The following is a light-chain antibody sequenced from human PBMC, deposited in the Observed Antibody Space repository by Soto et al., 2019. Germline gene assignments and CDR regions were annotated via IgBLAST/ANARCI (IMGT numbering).Light chain of an antibody. CDR3: ATWDDSRNGVV. Sequence: QSVLTQPPSVSEAPRQRVTISCSGSSSNIGNHAVNWYQQLPGKAPKLLIYYDDLLPSGVSDRFAGSKSGTSASLAISGLQSEDEANYYCATWDDSRNGVVFGGGTQLTVL. J-gene: IGLJ2*01. CDR2: YDD. CDR1: SSNIGNHA. V-gene: IGLV1-36*01.